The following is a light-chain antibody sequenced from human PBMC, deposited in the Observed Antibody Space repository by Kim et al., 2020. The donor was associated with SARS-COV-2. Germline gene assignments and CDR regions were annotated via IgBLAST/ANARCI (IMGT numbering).Light chain of an antibody. Sequence: QLVLTQSPSASASLGASITLTCTLSSGHSDYAIAWHQQQPHKGPRYLMKVNDDGSHIKGDGIPDRFSGSSSGAERYLTISSLQSDDEADYYCQTCGTATWLFGGGTQLTVL. CDR1: SGHSDYA. J-gene: IGLJ3*02. V-gene: IGLV4-69*01. CDR2: VNDDGSH. CDR3: QTCGTATWL.